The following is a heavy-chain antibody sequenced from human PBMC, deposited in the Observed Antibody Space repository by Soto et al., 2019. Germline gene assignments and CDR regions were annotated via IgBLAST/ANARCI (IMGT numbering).Heavy chain of an antibody. CDR3: ARGSQTSSDVFDL. Sequence: GASVNVYCKASRVTFSTSAMTWVRQAPVQGREWGGGIIPAFGAANYSPKFQCRVSVTADQSTSKASMELPSLTSEDTAFYYCARGSQTSSDVFDLWGQGPLVTVSS. CDR2: IIPAFGAA. CDR1: RVTFSTSA. V-gene: IGHV1-69*13. D-gene: IGHD2-2*01. J-gene: IGHJ5*02.